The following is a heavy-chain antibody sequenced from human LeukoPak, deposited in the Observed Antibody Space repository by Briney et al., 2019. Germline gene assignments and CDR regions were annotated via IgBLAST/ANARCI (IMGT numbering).Heavy chain of an antibody. Sequence: PSETLSLTCAVYGGSFSGYYWSWIRQPPGKGLEWIGEINHSGSTNYNPSLKSRVTISVDTSKNQFSLKLSSVHAADTAVYYCARASRITMIVVVITRDYYYYMDVWGKGTTVTVSS. V-gene: IGHV4-34*01. CDR2: INHSGST. CDR3: ARASRITMIVVVITRDYYYYMDV. J-gene: IGHJ6*03. CDR1: GGSFSGYY. D-gene: IGHD3-22*01.